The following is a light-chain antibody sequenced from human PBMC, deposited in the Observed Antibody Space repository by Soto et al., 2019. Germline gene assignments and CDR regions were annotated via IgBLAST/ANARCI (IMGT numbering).Light chain of an antibody. CDR1: SSDVGGYNF. J-gene: IGLJ2*01. CDR3: SSYAGSDNFVL. CDR2: EVI. Sequence: QSALSQPPSASGSPGQSVTISCTGSSSDVGGYNFVSWYRHLPGKAPKLMIYEVIQRPSGVPDRFSGSKSGNTASLTVSGLQAEDEADYYCSSYAGSDNFVLFGGGTKLTVL. V-gene: IGLV2-8*01.